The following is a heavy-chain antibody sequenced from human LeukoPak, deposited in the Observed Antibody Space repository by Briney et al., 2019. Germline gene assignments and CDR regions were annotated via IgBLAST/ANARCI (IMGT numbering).Heavy chain of an antibody. Sequence: PGGSLRLSCAASGFTFSSYAMSWVRQAPGKGLEWVSAISGSGGSTYYADSVKGRFTISRDNSKNTLYLQMNSLRAEDTAVYYCANNYDFWSGHLSRLTPPYYYYYMDVWGKGTTVTVSS. CDR3: ANNYDFWSGHLSRLTPPYYYYYMDV. CDR2: ISGSGGST. V-gene: IGHV3-23*01. D-gene: IGHD3-3*01. CDR1: GFTFSSYA. J-gene: IGHJ6*03.